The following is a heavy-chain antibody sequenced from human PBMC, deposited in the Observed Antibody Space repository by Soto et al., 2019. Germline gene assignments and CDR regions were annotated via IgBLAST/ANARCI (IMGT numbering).Heavy chain of an antibody. J-gene: IGHJ4*02. CDR1: GYTFTSYD. Sequence: ASVKVSCKASGYTFTSYDINWVRQATGQGLEWMGWMNPNSGNTGYAQKFQGRVTMTRNTSISTAYMELSSLRSEDTAVYYCARGSAVHNWNDFDYWGQGTLVTVSS. CDR3: ARGSAVHNWNDFDY. CDR2: MNPNSGNT. D-gene: IGHD1-1*01. V-gene: IGHV1-8*01.